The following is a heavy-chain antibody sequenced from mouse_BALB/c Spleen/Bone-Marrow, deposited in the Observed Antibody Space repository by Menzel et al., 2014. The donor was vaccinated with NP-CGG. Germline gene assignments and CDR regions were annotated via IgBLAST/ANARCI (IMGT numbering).Heavy chain of an antibody. J-gene: IGHJ4*01. D-gene: IGHD2-2*01. CDR1: GYSFTGYT. CDR3: ARSGYGRYAMDY. Sequence: VQLKESGPELVKPGASMKISCKASGYSFTGYTMNWVKQSHGKDLEWIGLINPYNGGIRYNQKFKGKATLTVDKSSSTAYMELLSLTSEDTAVYYCARSGYGRYAMDYWGQGTSVTVSS. V-gene: IGHV1-18*01. CDR2: INPYNGGI.